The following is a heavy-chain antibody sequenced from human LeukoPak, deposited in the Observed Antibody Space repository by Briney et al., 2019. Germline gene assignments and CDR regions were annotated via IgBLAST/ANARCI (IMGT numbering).Heavy chain of an antibody. J-gene: IGHJ4*02. CDR1: GFSFSEYW. D-gene: IGHD5-24*01. V-gene: IGHV3-11*06. CDR3: ARDYKYAFDN. Sequence: GGSLRLSCEGSGFSFSEYWMSWVRQAPGKGLEWISYIGISSGNTKYADSVKGRFAISGDKAKNSLYLQMNSLRVEDTAVYYCARDYKYAFDNWGQGTLVTVSS. CDR2: IGISSGNT.